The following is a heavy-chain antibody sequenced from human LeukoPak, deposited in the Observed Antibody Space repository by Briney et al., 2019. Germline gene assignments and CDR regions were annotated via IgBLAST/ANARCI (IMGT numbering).Heavy chain of an antibody. J-gene: IGHJ4*02. CDR3: ARVGMITFGGVIDPHCYFDY. D-gene: IGHD3-16*02. Sequence: SETLSLTCAVYGGSFSGYYWSWIRQPPGKGLEWIGEINHSGSTNYNPSLKSRVTISVDTSKKQFSLKLSSLTPADTAVYYCARVGMITFGGVIDPHCYFDYWGQGTLVTVSS. CDR2: INHSGST. V-gene: IGHV4-34*01. CDR1: GGSFSGYY.